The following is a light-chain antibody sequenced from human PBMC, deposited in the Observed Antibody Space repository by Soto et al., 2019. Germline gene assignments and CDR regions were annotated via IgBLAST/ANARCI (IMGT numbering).Light chain of an antibody. V-gene: IGKV1-39*01. CDR3: QQSFSTPWT. CDR2: AAT. J-gene: IGKJ1*01. Sequence: DIQMTQSPSSLSASVGDRVTITCRASQSFSHYVNWYQQKPGTAPKLLIFAATTLQSGVPSRFRGRQSGTDFALTISSLQPEDFATYFCQQSFSTPWTFGQGTNVEIK. CDR1: QSFSHY.